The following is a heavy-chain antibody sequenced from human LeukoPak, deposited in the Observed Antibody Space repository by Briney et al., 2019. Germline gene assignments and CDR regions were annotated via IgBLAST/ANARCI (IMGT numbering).Heavy chain of an antibody. CDR3: AKGRSGWPNRLDY. V-gene: IGHV3-23*01. D-gene: IGHD6-19*01. CDR2: ISASGGGT. Sequence: GGSLRLSCAASGFIFSNYGMSWVRQAPGKGLEWVSSISASGGGTYYAESVKGRFTISRDNSKNTLDLQMNSLRAEDTAVYYCAKGRSGWPNRLDYWGQGTLVTVSS. J-gene: IGHJ4*02. CDR1: GFIFSNYG.